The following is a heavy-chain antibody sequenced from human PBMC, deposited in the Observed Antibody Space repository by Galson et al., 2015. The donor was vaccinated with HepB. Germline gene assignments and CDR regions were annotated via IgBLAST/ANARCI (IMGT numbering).Heavy chain of an antibody. Sequence: SLRLSGADYAVTVHSPTRSWAREAQGEGLGWVSAISGSGGSTYYADSVKGRFTISRDNSKNTLYLQMNSLRAEDTAVYYCARAGGATCPGYCSSGDYYMDVWGKGTTVTVSS. CDR3: ARAGGATCPGYCSSGDYYMDV. CDR1: AVTVHSPT. V-gene: IGHV3-23*01. D-gene: IGHD2-2*01. J-gene: IGHJ6*03. CDR2: ISGSGGST.